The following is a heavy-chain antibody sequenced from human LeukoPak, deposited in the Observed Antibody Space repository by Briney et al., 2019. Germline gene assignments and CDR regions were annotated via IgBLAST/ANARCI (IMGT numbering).Heavy chain of an antibody. Sequence: ASVKVSCKASGYTFTSYAMHWVRQAPGQRLEWMGWINAGNGNTKYSQKFQCRVTITRDTSTSTAYMEMRSLRSDDTAVYYCARGTYFDXXXQGXXXTVXS. V-gene: IGHV1-3*01. CDR3: ARGTYFDX. CDR1: GYTFTSYA. D-gene: IGHD1-1*01. J-gene: IGHJ4*02. CDR2: INAGNGNT.